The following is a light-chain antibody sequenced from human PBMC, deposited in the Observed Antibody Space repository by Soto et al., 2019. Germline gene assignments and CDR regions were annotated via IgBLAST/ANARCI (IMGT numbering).Light chain of an antibody. J-gene: IGKJ3*01. CDR1: QSINSRS. Sequence: DIVLTRSPGTLSLSPGERATLSCGASQSINSRSLAWYQQKPGQAPRLLIYGASSRATGIPDRFSGSGSGTDFTLTISRLEPEDFAVYYCQQYGGSFRVFGPGTKVDIK. CDR3: QQYGGSFRV. CDR2: GAS. V-gene: IGKV3-20*01.